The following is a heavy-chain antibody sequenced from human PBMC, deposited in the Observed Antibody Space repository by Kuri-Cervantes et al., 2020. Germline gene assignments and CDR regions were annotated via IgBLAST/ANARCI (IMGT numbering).Heavy chain of an antibody. CDR1: GFTFSSYS. CDR2: ISSSGSTI. J-gene: IGHJ6*02. Sequence: LSLTCAASGFTFSSYSMNWVRQAPGKGLEWVSYISSSGSTIYYADSVKGRFTISRDNAKNSLYLQMNSLRAEDTAVYYCARDLSLIPAEDYYGMDVWGQGTTVTVSS. D-gene: IGHD2-2*01. CDR3: ARDLSLIPAEDYYGMDV. V-gene: IGHV3-48*04.